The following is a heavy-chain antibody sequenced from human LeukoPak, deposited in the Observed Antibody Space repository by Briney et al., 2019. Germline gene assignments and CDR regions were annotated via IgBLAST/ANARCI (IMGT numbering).Heavy chain of an antibody. CDR2: IIPIFGTA. V-gene: IGHV1-69*05. CDR3: ARGTYYDILTASYYYYYMDV. J-gene: IGHJ6*03. Sequence: ASVKVSCKAPGGTFSSYAISWVRQAPGQGLEWMGGIIPIFGTANYAQKFQGRVTITTDESTSTAYMELSSLRSEDTAVYYCARGTYYDILTASYYYYYMDVWGKGTTVTVSS. CDR1: GGTFSSYA. D-gene: IGHD3-9*01.